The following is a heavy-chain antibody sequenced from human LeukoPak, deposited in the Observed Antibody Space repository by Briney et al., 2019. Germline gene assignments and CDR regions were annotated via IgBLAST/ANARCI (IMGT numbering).Heavy chain of an antibody. CDR2: IYTSGST. J-gene: IGHJ6*03. Sequence: PSETLSPTCTVSGGSISSYYWSWIRQPPGKGLEWIGYIYTSGSTNYNPSLKSRVTISVDTSKNQFSLKLSSVTAADTAVYYCARLVYDFWSGYPPGYYYYMDVWGKGTTVTVSS. D-gene: IGHD3-3*01. CDR3: ARLVYDFWSGYPPGYYYYMDV. V-gene: IGHV4-4*09. CDR1: GGSISSYY.